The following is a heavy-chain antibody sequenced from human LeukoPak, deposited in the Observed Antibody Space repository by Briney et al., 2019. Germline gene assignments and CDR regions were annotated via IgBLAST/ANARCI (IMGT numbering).Heavy chain of an antibody. CDR2: INPNSGGT. CDR3: ARQLGAASRDY. J-gene: IGHJ4*02. D-gene: IGHD3-16*01. V-gene: IGHV1-2*02. Sequence: VASVKVSCKASGYIFTDYYLHWVRQAPGQGLEWMGWINPNSGGTKYVEKFQGRVTMTRDTSISTAYMELKRLTSDDTAVYYCARQLGAASRDYWGQGTLVTVSS. CDR1: GYIFTDYY.